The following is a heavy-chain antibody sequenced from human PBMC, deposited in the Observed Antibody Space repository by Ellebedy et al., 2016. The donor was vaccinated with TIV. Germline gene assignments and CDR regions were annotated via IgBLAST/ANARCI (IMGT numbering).Heavy chain of an antibody. Sequence: PGGSLRLSCKGSGYIFTTYWISWVRQMPGKGLEWMGRIDPTDSYTNYSPSFQGQVTISADKSISTAYLQWSSLKASDTAMYYCARHASYCSGGSCYDGFVDYWGQGTLVTVSS. D-gene: IGHD2-15*01. CDR3: ARHASYCSGGSCYDGFVDY. V-gene: IGHV5-10-1*04. CDR2: IDPTDSYT. CDR1: GYIFTTYW. J-gene: IGHJ4*02.